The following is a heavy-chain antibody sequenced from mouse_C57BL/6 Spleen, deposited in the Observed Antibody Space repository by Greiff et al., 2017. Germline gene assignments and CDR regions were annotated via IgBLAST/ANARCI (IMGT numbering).Heavy chain of an antibody. CDR3: ARRGSNYVDAMDY. CDR2: IRSGGSYT. J-gene: IGHJ4*01. CDR1: GFTFSSYG. Sequence: EVQLQQSGGDLVKPGGSLKLSCAASGFTFSSYGMSWVRQTPDKRLEWVATIRSGGSYTYYPDSVKGRFTISRDNAKTTLYLQMSSLKSEDTAMYYSARRGSNYVDAMDYWGQGTSVTVSS. V-gene: IGHV5-6*01. D-gene: IGHD2-5*01.